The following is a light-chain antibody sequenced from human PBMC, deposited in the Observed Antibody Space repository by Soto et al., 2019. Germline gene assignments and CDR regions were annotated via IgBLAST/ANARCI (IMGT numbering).Light chain of an antibody. CDR3: VSWDDILSAEV. CDR1: TSNIGRNY. CDR2: RNN. J-gene: IGLJ1*01. Sequence: QSVLTQPPSTSGTPGQRVTISCSGSTSNIGRNYVYWYQQFPGTAPKLLIYRNNQRTSGVPDRFYGSRSDTSASLAIRGLRSEDDAYYFCVSWDDILSAEVFGTGTKVTVL. V-gene: IGLV1-47*01.